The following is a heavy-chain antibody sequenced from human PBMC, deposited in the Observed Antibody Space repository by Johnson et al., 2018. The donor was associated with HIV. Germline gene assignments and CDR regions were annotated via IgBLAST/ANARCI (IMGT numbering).Heavy chain of an antibody. D-gene: IGHD3-3*01. CDR3: ARDGYHNFWSGYYRDDAFDI. V-gene: IGHV3-30-3*01. J-gene: IGHJ3*02. CDR1: GFTFSSYA. CDR2: ISYDGSNK. Sequence: QVQLVESGGGLVQPGGYLRLSCAASGFTFSSYAMHWVRQAPGKGLEWVAVISYDGSNKYYADSVKGRFTISRDNSKNTLYLQMNSLRAEDTAVYYCARDGYHNFWSGYYRDDAFDIWGQGTMVTVSS.